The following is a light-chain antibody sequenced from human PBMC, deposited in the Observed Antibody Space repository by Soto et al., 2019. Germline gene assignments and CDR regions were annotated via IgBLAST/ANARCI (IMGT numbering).Light chain of an antibody. CDR1: QSIRRS. CDR2: AAS. Sequence: DIQLTQSPSFLSASVGDRFTITCRASQSIRRSLNWYQQKPGKAPNLLIYAASSLQSGVPSRFSGSGSGTDFTLTISSLQPEDVATYYCQQSLSTLLTFGGGTKV. J-gene: IGKJ4*01. CDR3: QQSLSTLLT. V-gene: IGKV1-39*01.